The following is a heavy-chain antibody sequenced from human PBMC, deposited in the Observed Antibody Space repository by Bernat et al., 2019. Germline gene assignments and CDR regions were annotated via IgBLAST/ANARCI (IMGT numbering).Heavy chain of an antibody. CDR2: ISSSSTI. CDR1: GFTFSSYS. V-gene: IGHV3-48*01. D-gene: IGHD3-9*01. J-gene: IGHJ4*02. Sequence: EVQLVESGGGLVQPGGSLRLSCAASGFTFSSYSMNWVRQAPGKGLEWVSYISSSSTIYYADSVKGRFTISRDNAKNSLYLQMNSLRAEDTAVYYCARDRLLVYYWGQGTLVTVSS. CDR3: ARDRLLVYY.